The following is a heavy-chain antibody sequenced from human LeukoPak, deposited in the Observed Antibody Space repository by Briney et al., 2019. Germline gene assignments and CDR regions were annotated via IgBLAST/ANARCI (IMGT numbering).Heavy chain of an antibody. D-gene: IGHD3-3*01. J-gene: IGHJ3*02. CDR1: GFTFSSYW. CDR3: TTPYYDFWSGYSRGAFDI. Sequence: GGSLRLSCAASGFTFSSYWMSWVRQAPGKGLEWVGRIKSKTDGGTIDYAAPVKGRFTISRDDSKNTLYLQMNSLKTEDTAVYYCTTPYYDFWSGYSRGAFDIWGQGTMVTVSS. V-gene: IGHV3-15*01. CDR2: IKSKTDGGTI.